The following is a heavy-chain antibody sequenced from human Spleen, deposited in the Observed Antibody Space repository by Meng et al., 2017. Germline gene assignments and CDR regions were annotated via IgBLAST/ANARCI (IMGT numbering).Heavy chain of an antibody. CDR3: ARGPTTMAHDFDY. V-gene: IGHV4-34*01. J-gene: IGHJ4*02. CDR1: GGSISGYY. CDR2: ISHSGST. Sequence: SETLSLTCAVYGGSISGYYWSWIRQSPGKRLEWIGDISHSGSTKNNPSLKSRVTISVDTSQNNLSLKLSSVTAADSAVYYCARGPTTMAHDFDYWGQGTLVTVSS. D-gene: IGHD4-11*01.